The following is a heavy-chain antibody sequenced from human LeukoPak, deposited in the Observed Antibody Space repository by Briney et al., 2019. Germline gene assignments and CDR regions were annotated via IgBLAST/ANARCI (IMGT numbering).Heavy chain of an antibody. CDR1: GYTFTSYY. Sequence: ASVKVSCKASGYTFTSYYMHWVRQAPGQGLEWMGIINPSGGSTSYAQKFQGRVTMTRDMSTSTVYMELSSLRSEDTAVYYCARDRIPYNLLDYWGQGTLVTVSS. CDR2: INPSGGST. V-gene: IGHV1-46*01. J-gene: IGHJ4*02. CDR3: ARDRIPYNLLDY. D-gene: IGHD1-14*01.